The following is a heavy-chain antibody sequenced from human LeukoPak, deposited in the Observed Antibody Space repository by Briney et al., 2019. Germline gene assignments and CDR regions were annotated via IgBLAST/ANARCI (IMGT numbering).Heavy chain of an antibody. CDR1: GFTFSSYW. J-gene: IGHJ4*02. Sequence: GGSLRLSCAASGFTFSSYWMSWVRQAPGKGLESVANITQDGSEKYYVDSVKGRFTISRDNAKNSLYLQMNSLRAEDTAVYYCARDGLSAGIDYWGQGTLVTVSS. D-gene: IGHD6-25*01. CDR3: ARDGLSAGIDY. V-gene: IGHV3-7*01. CDR2: ITQDGSEK.